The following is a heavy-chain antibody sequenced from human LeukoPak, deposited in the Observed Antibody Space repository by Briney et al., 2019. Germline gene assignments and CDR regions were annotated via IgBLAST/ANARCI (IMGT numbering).Heavy chain of an antibody. CDR3: ARGGRSVVITTLYYFDY. Sequence: ASVKVSCKASGYTFTGYYMHWLRQAPGQGLEWMGWINPNSGGTNYAQKFQGWVTMTRDTSISTAYMELSRLRSDDTAVYYCARGGRSVVITTLYYFDYWGQGTLVTVSS. D-gene: IGHD3-22*01. J-gene: IGHJ4*02. CDR2: INPNSGGT. V-gene: IGHV1-2*04. CDR1: GYTFTGYY.